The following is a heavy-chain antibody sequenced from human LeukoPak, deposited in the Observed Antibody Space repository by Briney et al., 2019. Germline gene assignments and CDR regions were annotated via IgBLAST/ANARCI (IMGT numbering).Heavy chain of an antibody. Sequence: PSETLSLTCAVYGVSFSGYYWSWIRQPPGKGLEWIGEINHSGSTNYNPSLKSRVTISVDTSKNQFSLKLSSVTAADTAVYYCAKARRVYAFDIWGQGTMVTVSS. CDR3: AKARRVYAFDI. D-gene: IGHD6-13*01. CDR1: GVSFSGYY. CDR2: INHSGST. V-gene: IGHV4-34*01. J-gene: IGHJ3*02.